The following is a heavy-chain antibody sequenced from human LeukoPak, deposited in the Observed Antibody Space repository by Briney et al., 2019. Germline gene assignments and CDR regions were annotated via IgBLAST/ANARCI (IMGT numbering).Heavy chain of an antibody. D-gene: IGHD5-18*01. CDR1: GFTFSSYW. V-gene: IGHV3-23*01. CDR2: ISGSGGST. Sequence: PGGSLRLSCAASGFTFSSYWMSWVRQAPGKGLEWVSAISGSGGSTYYADSVKGRFTISRDNSKNTLYLQMNSLRAEDTAVYYCAKDQLWRINYYFDYWGQGTLVTVSS. J-gene: IGHJ4*02. CDR3: AKDQLWRINYYFDY.